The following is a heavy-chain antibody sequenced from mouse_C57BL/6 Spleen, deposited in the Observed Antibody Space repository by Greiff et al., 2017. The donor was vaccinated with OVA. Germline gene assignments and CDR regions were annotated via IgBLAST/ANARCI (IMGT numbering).Heavy chain of an antibody. CDR1: GYTFTDYE. CDR3: TRDDGEEGYAMDY. CDR2: IDPETGGT. V-gene: IGHV1-15*01. J-gene: IGHJ4*01. Sequence: VKLMESGAELVRPGASVTLSCKASGYTFTDYEMHWVKQTPVHGLEWIGAIDPETGGTAYNQKFKGKAILTADKSSSTAYMELRSLTSEDSAVYYCTRDDGEEGYAMDYWGQGTSVTVSS.